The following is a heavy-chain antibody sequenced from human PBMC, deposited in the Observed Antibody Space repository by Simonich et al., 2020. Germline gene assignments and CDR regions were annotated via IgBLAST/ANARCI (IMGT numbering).Heavy chain of an antibody. CDR1: GYSFTSYW. V-gene: IGHV5-51*01. CDR3: ARLVMYSGSYYLDY. CDR2: IYPVDSDT. D-gene: IGHD1-26*01. J-gene: IGHJ4*02. Sequence: EVQLVQSGAEVKKPGESLKISCKGSGYSFTSYWIGWWRQMPGKGLEMMGTIYPVDSDTRYSPSFQGQVTSSADKSISTAYLQWSSLKASDTAMYYCARLVMYSGSYYLDYWGQGTLVTVSS.